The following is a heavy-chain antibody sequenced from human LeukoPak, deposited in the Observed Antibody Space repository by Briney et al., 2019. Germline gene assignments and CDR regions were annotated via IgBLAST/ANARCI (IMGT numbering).Heavy chain of an antibody. J-gene: IGHJ4*02. Sequence: GGSLGLSCAASGFTFSSYSMNWVRQTAGKGLEWVSAISGGGDITYYADSVKGRFTISRDNSKDTLFLQMHSLRPGDTAVYYCVREDTPATANYWGQGTLVTISS. CDR1: GFTFSSYS. CDR2: ISGGGDIT. V-gene: IGHV3-23*01. CDR3: VREDTPATANY. D-gene: IGHD2-21*02.